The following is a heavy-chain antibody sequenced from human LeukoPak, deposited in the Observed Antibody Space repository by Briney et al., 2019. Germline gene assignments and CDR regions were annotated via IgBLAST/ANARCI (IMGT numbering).Heavy chain of an antibody. J-gene: IGHJ6*03. CDR2: VKQDGSEK. D-gene: IGHD2-2*01. CDR3: ARDCGCTSWVPCYYYHMDV. CDR1: GFTFSNYW. V-gene: IGHV3-7*01. Sequence: PGGSLRLSCAASGFTFSNYWMSWVRQAPGKGLEWVANVKQDGSEKYYVDSVKGRFTVSRDNAKNSLYLQMNSLSAEDTAVYYCARDCGCTSWVPCYYYHMDVWGKGTTVTVSS.